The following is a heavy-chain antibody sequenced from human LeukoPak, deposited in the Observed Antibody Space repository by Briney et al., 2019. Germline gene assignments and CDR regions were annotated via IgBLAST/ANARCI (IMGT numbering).Heavy chain of an antibody. J-gene: IGHJ3*02. Sequence: DSVKGRFTISRDNAKNSLYLQMNSLRAEDTAVYYCARAPATRNYDILTGYYKSVGAFDIWGQGTMVTVSS. D-gene: IGHD3-9*01. CDR3: ARAPATRNYDILTGYYKSVGAFDI. V-gene: IGHV3-21*01.